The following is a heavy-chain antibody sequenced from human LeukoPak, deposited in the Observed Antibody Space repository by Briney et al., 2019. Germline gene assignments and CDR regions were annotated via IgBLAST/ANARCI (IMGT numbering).Heavy chain of an antibody. CDR2: ISGSGGST. Sequence: GGSLRLSCAASGLTFRNYAMSWVRQAPGKGLEWVSAISGSGGSTYYADSVKGRFTISRDNSKNTLYLQMNSLRAEDTAVYYCASQRGAGYSYGFGLDYWGQGTLVTVSS. CDR1: GLTFRNYA. CDR3: ASQRGAGYSYGFGLDY. V-gene: IGHV3-23*01. D-gene: IGHD5-18*01. J-gene: IGHJ4*02.